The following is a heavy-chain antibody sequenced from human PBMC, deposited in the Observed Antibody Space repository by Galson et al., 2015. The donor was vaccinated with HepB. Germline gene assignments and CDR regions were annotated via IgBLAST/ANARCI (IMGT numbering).Heavy chain of an antibody. CDR1: GFMFSLDP. V-gene: IGHV3-23*01. J-gene: IGHJ4*02. CDR3: AKGGTDLRLGEYLDF. Sequence: SLRLSCAASGFMFSLDPMNWVRQAPGKGLEWVSGISAIGGSTYYAASVKGRFTISRDNSKNTLFLQLNSLGAEDTAVYYCAKGGTDLRLGEYLDFWGQGTQVTVSS. CDR2: ISAIGGST. D-gene: IGHD3-16*01.